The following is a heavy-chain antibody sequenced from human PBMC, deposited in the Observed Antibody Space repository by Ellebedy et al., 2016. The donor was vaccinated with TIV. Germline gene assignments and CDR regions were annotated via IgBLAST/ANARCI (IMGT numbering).Heavy chain of an antibody. D-gene: IGHD2-15*01. V-gene: IGHV1-69*13. J-gene: IGHJ4*02. CDR2: IIPIFGTA. CDR1: GGTFSSYA. CDR3: AREVGGRRVVAALWENYFDY. Sequence: SVKVSXXASGGTFSSYAISWVRQAPGQGLEWMGGIIPIFGTANYAQKFQGRVTITADESTSTAYMELSSLRSEDTAVYYCAREVGGRRVVAALWENYFDYWGQGTLVTVSS.